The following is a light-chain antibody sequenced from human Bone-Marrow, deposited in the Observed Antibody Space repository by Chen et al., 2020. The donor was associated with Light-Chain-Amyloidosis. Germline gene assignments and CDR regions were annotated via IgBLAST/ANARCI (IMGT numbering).Light chain of an antibody. J-gene: IGKJ4*01. CDR2: GSS. CDR1: QTIRSNY. Sequence: EIVLTQPPGTLSLSPGEEANLSCRDRQTIRSNYLTWYQQKFGQAPRLLIYGSSSRATGIPDRFTASGSGTYFSRSVNRLEPGDFSMYYCRQGGTSPLTFGGWTKVDI. V-gene: IGKV3-20*01. CDR3: RQGGTSPLT.